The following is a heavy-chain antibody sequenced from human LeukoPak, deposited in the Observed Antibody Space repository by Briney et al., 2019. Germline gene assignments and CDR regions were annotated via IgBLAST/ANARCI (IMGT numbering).Heavy chain of an antibody. J-gene: IGHJ4*02. D-gene: IGHD3-22*01. Sequence: ASAKVSCKASGYTFTSYGISWVRQAPGQGLEWMGWISAYNGNTNYAQKLQGRVTMTTDTSTSTAYMELRSLRSDDTAVYYCARDLNPFSSGYYKDYWGQGTLVTVSS. V-gene: IGHV1-18*01. CDR2: ISAYNGNT. CDR1: GYTFTSYG. CDR3: ARDLNPFSSGYYKDY.